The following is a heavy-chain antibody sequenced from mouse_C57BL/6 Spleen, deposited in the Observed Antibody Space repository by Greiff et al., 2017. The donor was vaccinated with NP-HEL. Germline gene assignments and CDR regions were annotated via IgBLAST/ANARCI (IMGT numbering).Heavy chain of an antibody. CDR3: AMTYDYVYAMDY. J-gene: IGHJ4*01. D-gene: IGHD2-4*01. V-gene: IGHV1-22*01. Sequence: EVQLQQSGPELVKPGASVKMSCKASGYTFTDYNMHWVKQSHGKSLEWIGYINPNNGGTSYNQKFKGQATLTVNKSSSTAYMELRSLTSEDSAVYYCAMTYDYVYAMDYWGQGTSVTVSS. CDR1: GYTFTDYN. CDR2: INPNNGGT.